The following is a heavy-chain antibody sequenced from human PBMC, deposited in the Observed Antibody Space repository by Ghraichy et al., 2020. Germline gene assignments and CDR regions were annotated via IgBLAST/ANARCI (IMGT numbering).Heavy chain of an antibody. V-gene: IGHV3-7*01. D-gene: IGHD1-7*01. Sequence: GGSLRLSCAASGFTFSSYCMSWVRQAPGKGLEWVANIKQDGSEKYYVDSVKGRFTISRDNAKNSLYLQMNSLRSEDTAVYYCARGEAGTTPYSVAYWGQGTLVTVSS. CDR3: ARGEAGTTPYSVAY. CDR2: IKQDGSEK. J-gene: IGHJ4*02. CDR1: GFTFSSYC.